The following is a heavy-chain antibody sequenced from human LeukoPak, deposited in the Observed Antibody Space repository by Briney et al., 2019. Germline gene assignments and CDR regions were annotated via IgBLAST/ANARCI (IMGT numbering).Heavy chain of an antibody. CDR1: GGSISRYY. CDR3: ARGRRPRGRTYYYDSSGYYYDY. D-gene: IGHD3-22*01. J-gene: IGHJ4*02. CDR2: IYYTGST. V-gene: IGHV4-59*12. Sequence: SETLSLTCTVSGGSISRYYWSWIRLPPGKRLEWIGYIYYTGSTNYNPSFKSRVTMSVDTSKNQFSLKLSSVTAADTAVYYCARGRRPRGRTYYYDSSGYYYDYWGQGTLVTVSS.